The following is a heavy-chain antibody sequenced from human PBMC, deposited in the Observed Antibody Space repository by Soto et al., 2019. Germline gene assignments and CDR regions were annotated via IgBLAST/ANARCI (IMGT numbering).Heavy chain of an antibody. CDR3: ARDLHDYVWGSYRDAFDI. J-gene: IGHJ3*02. D-gene: IGHD3-16*02. Sequence: GGSLRLSCAASGFTFSSYAMSWVRQAPGKGLEWVSAISGSGGSTYYADSVKGRFTISRDNYKNTLYLQMNSLRAEDTAVYYCARDLHDYVWGSYRDAFDIWGQGTMVTVSS. CDR2: ISGSGGST. V-gene: IGHV3-23*01. CDR1: GFTFSSYA.